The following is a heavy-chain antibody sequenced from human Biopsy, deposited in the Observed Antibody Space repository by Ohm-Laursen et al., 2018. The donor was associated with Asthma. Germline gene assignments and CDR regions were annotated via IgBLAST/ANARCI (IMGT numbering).Heavy chain of an antibody. CDR3: ASGPEWYGLDV. Sequence: SETLSLTCTVSGGSIRSSTYYWGWIRQPPGKGLEWIGESNQGGSPTFNPSLKSRVTISRDTSKNQLSLKLRSVTAADTAVYYCASGPEWYGLDVWGQGTTVTVSS. D-gene: IGHD3-3*01. CDR1: GGSIRSSTYY. V-gene: IGHV4-39*01. J-gene: IGHJ6*02. CDR2: SNQGGSP.